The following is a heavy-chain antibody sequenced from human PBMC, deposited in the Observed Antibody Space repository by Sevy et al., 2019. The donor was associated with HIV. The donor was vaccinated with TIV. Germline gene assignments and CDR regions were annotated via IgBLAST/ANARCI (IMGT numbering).Heavy chain of an antibody. CDR2: IKPDGTEK. Sequence: GGSLRLSCAASGFTFSNYWMSWARQVSGKGLEWVGNIKPDGTEKYYVDSMKGRFTISRDNAENSVFLQMDGLRVDDTAVYYCARDSPGETYGYNTFDYWGQRTLVTVSS. CDR3: ARDSPGETYGYNTFDY. J-gene: IGHJ4*02. V-gene: IGHV3-7*03. D-gene: IGHD1-1*01. CDR1: GFTFSNYW.